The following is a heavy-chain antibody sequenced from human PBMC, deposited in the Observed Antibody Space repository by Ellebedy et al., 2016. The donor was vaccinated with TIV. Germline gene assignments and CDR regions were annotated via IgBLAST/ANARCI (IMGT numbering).Heavy chain of an antibody. V-gene: IGHV3-7*01. CDR2: IKQDGSEK. D-gene: IGHD2-21*01. CDR1: GFTLGLYW. CDR3: ARAAHFYSYGMDV. Sequence: GGSLRLSXAGSGFTLGLYWMTWVRHAPGKGLEWVSNIKQDGSEKYYVDSVEGRFTISRDNAKSSLFLQMNSLRAEDTAVYYCARAAHFYSYGMDVWGQGTTVTVSS. J-gene: IGHJ6*02.